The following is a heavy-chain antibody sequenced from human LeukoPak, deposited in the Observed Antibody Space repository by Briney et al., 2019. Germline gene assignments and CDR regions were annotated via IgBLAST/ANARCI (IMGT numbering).Heavy chain of an antibody. V-gene: IGHV4-34*01. Sequence: PSETLSLTCAVYGGSFSGYYWSWIRQPPGKGLEWIGEINHSGSTNYNPSLKSRVTISVDTSKNQFSLKLSSVTAADTAVYYCARGGPWVVVVPAAVYYYYGMDVWGQGTTVTVSS. CDR3: ARGGPWVVVVPAAVYYYYGMDV. CDR2: INHSGST. CDR1: GGSFSGYY. J-gene: IGHJ6*02. D-gene: IGHD2-2*01.